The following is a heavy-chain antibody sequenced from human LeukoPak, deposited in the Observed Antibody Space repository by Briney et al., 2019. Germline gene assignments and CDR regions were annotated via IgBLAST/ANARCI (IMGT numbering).Heavy chain of an antibody. Sequence: SETLSLTCTVSGGSISSGGYYWSWIRQHPGKGLEWIGYIYYSGSTYYNPSLKSRVTISVDTSKNQFSLKLSSVTATDTAVYYCARGSSSENNWFDPWGQGTLVTVSS. J-gene: IGHJ5*02. CDR3: ARGSSSENNWFDP. CDR1: GGSISSGGYY. V-gene: IGHV4-31*03. CDR2: IYYSGST. D-gene: IGHD6-6*01.